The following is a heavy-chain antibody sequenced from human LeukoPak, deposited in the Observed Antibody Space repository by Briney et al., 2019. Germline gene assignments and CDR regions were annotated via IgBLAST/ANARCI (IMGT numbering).Heavy chain of an antibody. CDR2: ISSSSSYI. D-gene: IGHD3-22*01. Sequence: GGSLRLSCAASEFTFSSYSMNWVRQAPGKGLEWVSSISSSSSYIYYADSVKGRFTISRDNAKNSLYLQMNSLRAEDTAVYYCARVRGYYDSSGYPLVDYWGQGTLVTVSS. CDR1: EFTFSSYS. V-gene: IGHV3-21*01. CDR3: ARVRGYYDSSGYPLVDY. J-gene: IGHJ4*02.